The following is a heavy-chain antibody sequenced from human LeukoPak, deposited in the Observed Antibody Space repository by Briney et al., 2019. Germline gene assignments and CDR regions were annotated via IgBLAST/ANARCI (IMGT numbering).Heavy chain of an antibody. CDR2: IVVGSGNT. Sequence: NSVKVSCKASGFTFTSSAVQWVRQARGQRLEWIGWIVVGSGNTNYAQKFQERVTITRDMSTSTAYMELSSLRSEDTAVYYCATESHYCSSTSCYGYAFDIWGQGTMVTVSS. J-gene: IGHJ3*02. CDR1: GFTFTSSA. D-gene: IGHD2-2*01. V-gene: IGHV1-58*01. CDR3: ATESHYCSSTSCYGYAFDI.